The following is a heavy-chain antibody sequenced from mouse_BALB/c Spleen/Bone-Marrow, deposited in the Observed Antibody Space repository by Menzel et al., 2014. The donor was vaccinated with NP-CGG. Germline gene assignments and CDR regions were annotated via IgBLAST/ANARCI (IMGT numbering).Heavy chain of an antibody. CDR2: INPGSGGT. CDR1: GYAFTIYL. CDR3: ARCLTGTSALDF. D-gene: IGHD4-1*01. V-gene: IGHV1-54*01. J-gene: IGHJ4*01. Sequence: QVQLQQSGAELVRPGTSVKVSCKASGYAFTIYLIEWVKQRPGQGLEWIGVINPGSGGTNYNEKFRGKATLTADKSSSTAYMQLSSLTSDDSAVYFCARCLTGTSALDFWGQGTSVTVSS.